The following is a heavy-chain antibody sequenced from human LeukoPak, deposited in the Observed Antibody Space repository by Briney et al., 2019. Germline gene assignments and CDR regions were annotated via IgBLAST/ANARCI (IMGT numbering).Heavy chain of an antibody. V-gene: IGHV3-48*03. Sequence: PTGGSLRLSCAASGFTFSSYEMNWVRQAPGKGLEWVSYISSSGSTIYYADSVKGRFTISRDNAKNSLYLQMNGLRAEDTAVYYCARQHDTLDYWGQGTLVTVSS. J-gene: IGHJ4*02. D-gene: IGHD3-22*01. CDR2: ISSSGSTI. CDR3: ARQHDTLDY. CDR1: GFTFSSYE.